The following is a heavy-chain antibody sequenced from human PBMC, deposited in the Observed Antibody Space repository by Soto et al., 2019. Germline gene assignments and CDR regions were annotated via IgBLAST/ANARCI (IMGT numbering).Heavy chain of an antibody. J-gene: IGHJ3*01. CDR2: IWYDGSNK. V-gene: IGHV3-33*01. Sequence: GGSLRLSCAASGFTFSSYGMHWVRQAPGKGLEWVAVIWYDGSNKYYADSVKGRFTISRDNSKNTLYLQMNSLRAEDTAVYYCGYDFWSGYLAGSGWGQGTMVTVS. D-gene: IGHD3-3*01. CDR1: GFTFSSYG. CDR3: GYDFWSGYLAGSG.